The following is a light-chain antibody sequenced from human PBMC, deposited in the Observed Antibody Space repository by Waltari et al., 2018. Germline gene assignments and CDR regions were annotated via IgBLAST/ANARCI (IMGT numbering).Light chain of an antibody. J-gene: IGLJ3*02. Sequence: VTISCSGSGSNIGDNYVYWYHQLPGMAPKLLIYRDDERPSGVPDRFSGSKSGTSASLAISGLRSEDAGDYYCAAWDDSLSGRVFGGGTKLTVL. CDR2: RDD. CDR1: GSNIGDNY. CDR3: AAWDDSLSGRV. V-gene: IGLV1-47*01.